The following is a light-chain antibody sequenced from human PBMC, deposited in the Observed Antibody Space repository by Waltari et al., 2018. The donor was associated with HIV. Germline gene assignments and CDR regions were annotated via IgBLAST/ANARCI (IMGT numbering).Light chain of an antibody. CDR1: SSDVGGYNY. V-gene: IGLV2-14*01. CDR3: SSYTSTSTGV. CDR2: EVS. Sequence: QSALTQPASVSGSPGQSLTISCTGPSSDVGGYNYVSWYQQHPGKAPKFMISEVSNRPSGVSKRFSGSKSGNTASLTISGLQAEDEADYYCSSYTSTSTGVFGTGTKVTVL. J-gene: IGLJ1*01.